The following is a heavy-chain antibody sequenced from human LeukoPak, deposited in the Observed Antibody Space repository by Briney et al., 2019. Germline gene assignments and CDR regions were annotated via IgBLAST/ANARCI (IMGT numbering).Heavy chain of an antibody. V-gene: IGHV3-21*01. CDR3: AGTTVVTGSNYYYYGMDV. Sequence: GGSLRLSCAASGFTFSSYSMTWVRQAPGKGLEWVSSISSSSSYIYYADSVKGRFTISRDNAKNSLYLQMNSLRAEDTAVYYCAGTTVVTGSNYYYYGMDVWGQGTTVTVSS. D-gene: IGHD4-17*01. J-gene: IGHJ6*02. CDR2: ISSSSSYI. CDR1: GFTFSSYS.